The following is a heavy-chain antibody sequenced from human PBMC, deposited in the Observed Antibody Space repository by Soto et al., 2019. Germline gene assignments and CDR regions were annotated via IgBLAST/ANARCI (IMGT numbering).Heavy chain of an antibody. CDR1: GGSISSYY. Sequence: SETLSLTCTVSGGSISSYYWSWIRQPPGKGLEWIGYIYYSGSTNYNPSLKSRVTISVDTSKYQFSLKLSSVTAADTAVYYCARAGSGSFHFDYRGQGTLVTVSS. CDR2: IYYSGST. D-gene: IGHD1-26*01. CDR3: ARAGSGSFHFDY. J-gene: IGHJ4*02. V-gene: IGHV4-59*01.